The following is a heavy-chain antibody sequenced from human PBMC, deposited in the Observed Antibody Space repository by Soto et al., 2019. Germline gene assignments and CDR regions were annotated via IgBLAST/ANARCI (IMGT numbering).Heavy chain of an antibody. CDR1: RFTFSSYA. Sequence: GSLRLSCAASRFTFSSYAIIWVLRTPVNWLEWVSAISGSFGSTYYADSVKGRFTISRDNSKNTLYLQMNSLRAEDTAVYYCAKDQGSGYYYYGMDVWGQGTTVTVSS. CDR3: AKDQGSGYYYYGMDV. CDR2: ISGSFGST. J-gene: IGHJ6*02. V-gene: IGHV3-23*01.